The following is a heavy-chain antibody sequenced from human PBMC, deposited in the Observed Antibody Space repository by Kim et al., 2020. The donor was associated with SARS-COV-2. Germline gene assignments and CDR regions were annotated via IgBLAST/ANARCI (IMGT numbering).Heavy chain of an antibody. CDR2: IDPGKGLT. CDR3: ARGSGSWYYPF. J-gene: IGHJ4*02. CDR1: GYTFTMFG. V-gene: IGHV1-3*01. Sequence: ASVKVSCKASGYTFTMFGIHWVRQAPGQSLEWLGYIDPGKGLTKYSQKFQGRVTIIRETPAKTAYMDLSSLTSEDTALYYFARGSGSWYYPFWGQGTLV. D-gene: IGHD3-10*01.